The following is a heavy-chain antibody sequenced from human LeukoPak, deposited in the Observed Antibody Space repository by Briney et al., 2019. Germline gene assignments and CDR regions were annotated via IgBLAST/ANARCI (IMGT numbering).Heavy chain of an antibody. V-gene: IGHV4-38-2*01. Sequence: SETLSLPCAVSGYSISSGYYWGWIRQPPGKGLEWIGSIYHSGSTYYNPSLESRVTISVDTSKNQFSLKLSSVTAADTAVYYCARMIVVVITPDYFDYWGQGTLVTVSS. CDR3: ARMIVVVITPDYFDY. CDR1: GYSISSGYY. J-gene: IGHJ4*02. CDR2: IYHSGST. D-gene: IGHD3-22*01.